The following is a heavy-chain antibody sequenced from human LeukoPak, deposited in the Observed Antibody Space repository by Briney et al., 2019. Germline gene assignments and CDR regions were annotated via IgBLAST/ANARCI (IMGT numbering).Heavy chain of an antibody. J-gene: IGHJ5*02. Sequence: GGSLRLSCAASGVIVSRNFMSRVRQAPGKGLQWVAIMYAGGTTDYSDSVRGRFHISRDSSNNTLSLQINSLTAEDTAVYYCARGSGSGWPLDRWGQGALVTVSS. CDR1: GVIVSRNF. D-gene: IGHD6-19*01. CDR2: MYAGGTT. V-gene: IGHV3-53*01. CDR3: ARGSGSGWPLDR.